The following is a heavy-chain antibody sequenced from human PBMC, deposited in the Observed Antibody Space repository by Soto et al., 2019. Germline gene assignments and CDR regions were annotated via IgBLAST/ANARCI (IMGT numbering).Heavy chain of an antibody. Sequence: SETLSLTCTVSGGSISSYYWSWIRQPSGKGLEWIGYIYYSGSTNYNPSLKSRVTISVDTSKNQFSLKLSSVTAADTAVYYCARGNYDFWSGYYTGIWFDPWGQGTLVTVSS. CDR1: GGSISSYY. J-gene: IGHJ5*02. CDR3: ARGNYDFWSGYYTGIWFDP. CDR2: IYYSGST. D-gene: IGHD3-3*01. V-gene: IGHV4-59*01.